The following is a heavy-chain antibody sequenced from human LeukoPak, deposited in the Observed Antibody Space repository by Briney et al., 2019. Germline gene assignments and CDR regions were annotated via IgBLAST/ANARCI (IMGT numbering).Heavy chain of an antibody. V-gene: IGHV1-69*13. CDR2: IIPIFGTA. CDR1: GGTFSSYA. Sequence: SVIGFTKASGGTFSSYARSWVRQAPGQGLEWMGGIIPIFGTANYAQKFQGRVTITADESTSTAYMELSSLRSEDTAVYYCARMMRDIVVVPAAIPQWPLDYWGQGTLATVSS. J-gene: IGHJ4*02. CDR3: ARMMRDIVVVPAAIPQWPLDY. D-gene: IGHD2-2*01.